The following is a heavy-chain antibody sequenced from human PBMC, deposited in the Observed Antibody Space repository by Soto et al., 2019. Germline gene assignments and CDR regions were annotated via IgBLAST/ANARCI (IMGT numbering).Heavy chain of an antibody. CDR2: ISSSSSYI. CDR1: GFTFSSYS. D-gene: IGHD3-22*01. Sequence: KTGGSLRLSCAASGFTFSSYSMNWVRQAPGKGLEWVSSISSSSSYIYYADSVKGRFTISRDNAKNSLYLQMNSLRAEDTAVYYCAREGYYDSSGPTWGFDYWGQGTLVTVSS. CDR3: AREGYYDSSGPTWGFDY. V-gene: IGHV3-21*01. J-gene: IGHJ4*02.